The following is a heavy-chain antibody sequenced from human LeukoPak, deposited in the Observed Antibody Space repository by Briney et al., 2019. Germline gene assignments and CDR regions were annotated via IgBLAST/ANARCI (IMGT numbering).Heavy chain of an antibody. CDR1: GFTFSSYG. CDR2: ISYDGSNK. CDR3: AKDLSIAVAGCFDY. V-gene: IGHV3-30*18. Sequence: GGSLRLSCAASGFTFSSYGMHWVRQAPGKGLEWVAVISYDGSNKYYADSVKGRFTISRDNSKNTLYLQMNSLRAEDTAVYYCAKDLSIAVAGCFDYWGQGTLVTVSS. J-gene: IGHJ4*02. D-gene: IGHD6-19*01.